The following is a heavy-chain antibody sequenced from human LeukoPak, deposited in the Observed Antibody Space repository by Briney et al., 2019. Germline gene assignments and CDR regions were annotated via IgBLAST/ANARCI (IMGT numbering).Heavy chain of an antibody. Sequence: SQTLSLTCTVSGGSISSGDYYWSWIRQPPGKGLEWIGYIYYRGSTYYNPSLKSRLAISVDTSKNQFSLKLSSVTAADTAVHYCARDRGGGSSLTFDAFDIWGQGTMVTVSS. V-gene: IGHV4-30-4*08. CDR3: ARDRGGGSSLTFDAFDI. CDR1: GGSISSGDYY. CDR2: IYYRGST. J-gene: IGHJ3*02. D-gene: IGHD6-13*01.